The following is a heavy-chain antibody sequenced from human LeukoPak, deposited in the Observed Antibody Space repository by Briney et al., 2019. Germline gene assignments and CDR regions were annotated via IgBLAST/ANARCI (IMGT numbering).Heavy chain of an antibody. V-gene: IGHV1-46*04. Sequence: ASVKVSCKASGYTVTSYYMHWVRQAPGQGLEWMGIISPSGGFTYYADSVKGRLAISRDKSKSTVYLQMNSLTVDDTAVYYCAKDSFSRRDGYDFGAGLFDPWGQGTLVTVSS. D-gene: IGHD5-24*01. CDR1: GYTVTSYY. CDR2: ISPSGGFT. CDR3: AKDSFSRRDGYDFGAGLFDP. J-gene: IGHJ5*02.